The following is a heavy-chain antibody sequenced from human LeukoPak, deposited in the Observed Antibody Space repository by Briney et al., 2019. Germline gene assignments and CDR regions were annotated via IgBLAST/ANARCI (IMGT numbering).Heavy chain of an antibody. CDR2: ISSSGSTI. D-gene: IGHD3-22*01. J-gene: IGHJ1*01. CDR3: ARGAHYYDSSGYFYFQH. V-gene: IGHV3-48*03. Sequence: GGSLRLACAASGFTFSSYEMNWVRQAPGKGLEWVSYISSSGSTIYYADSVKGRFTISRDNAKNSLYLQMNSLRAEDTAVYYCARGAHYYDSSGYFYFQHWGQGTLVTVSS. CDR1: GFTFSSYE.